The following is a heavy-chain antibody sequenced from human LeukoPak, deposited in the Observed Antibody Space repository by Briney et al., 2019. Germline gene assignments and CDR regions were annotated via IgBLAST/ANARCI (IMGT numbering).Heavy chain of an antibody. J-gene: IGHJ4*02. Sequence: GRSLRLSCAASGFTFSSYGMHWVRQAPGKGLEWVAVISYDGSNKYYSDSVKGRFTISRDNSKNTLYLQMNSLRAEDTAVYYCAKGRHYYDSSSYLRFDYWGQGTLVTVSS. CDR3: AKGRHYYDSSSYLRFDY. D-gene: IGHD3-22*01. V-gene: IGHV3-30*18. CDR2: ISYDGSNK. CDR1: GFTFSSYG.